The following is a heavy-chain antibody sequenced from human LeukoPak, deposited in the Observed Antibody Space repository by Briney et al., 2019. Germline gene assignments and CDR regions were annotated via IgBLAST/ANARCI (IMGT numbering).Heavy chain of an antibody. V-gene: IGHV4-59*01. Sequence: SETLSLTCTVSGGSISSYYWSWIRHPPGKGLEWIGYIYYSGSTNYNPSLKSRVTISVDTSTNQFSLKMSSVTAADTAVYYCAGTTTARPFDPWGQGTLVTVSS. CDR1: GGSISSYY. CDR2: IYYSGST. D-gene: IGHD1-1*01. J-gene: IGHJ5*02. CDR3: AGTTTARPFDP.